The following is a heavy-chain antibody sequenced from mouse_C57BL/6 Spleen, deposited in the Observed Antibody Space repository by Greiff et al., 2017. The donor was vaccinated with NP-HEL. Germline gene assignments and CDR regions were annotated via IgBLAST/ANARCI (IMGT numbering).Heavy chain of an antibody. Sequence: QVQLQQPGAELVKPGASVKMSCKASGCTFTSYWITWVKQRPGQGLEWIGDIYPGSGSTNYNEKFKSKATLTVDTSSSTAYMQLSSLTSEDSAVYYCARKRGNYGSSSYWYFDVWGTGTTVTVSS. CDR2: IYPGSGST. J-gene: IGHJ1*03. CDR3: ARKRGNYGSSSYWYFDV. V-gene: IGHV1-55*01. CDR1: GCTFTSYW. D-gene: IGHD1-1*01.